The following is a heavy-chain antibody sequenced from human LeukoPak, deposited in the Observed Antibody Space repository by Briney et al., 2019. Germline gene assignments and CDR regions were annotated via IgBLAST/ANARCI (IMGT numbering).Heavy chain of an antibody. CDR1: GFTFSSYW. Sequence: GGSLRLSCAASGFTFSSYWMSWVRQAPGKGLEWVSVIYSGGSTYYADSVKGRFTISRDNSKNTLYLQMNSLRAEDTAVYYCARVGDYYDSSGYYYFDYWGQGTLVTVSS. J-gene: IGHJ4*02. CDR2: IYSGGST. V-gene: IGHV3-66*02. CDR3: ARVGDYYDSSGYYYFDY. D-gene: IGHD3-22*01.